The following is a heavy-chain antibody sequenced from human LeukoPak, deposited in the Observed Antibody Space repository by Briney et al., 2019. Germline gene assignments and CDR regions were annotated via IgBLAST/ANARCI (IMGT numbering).Heavy chain of an antibody. J-gene: IGHJ1*01. CDR2: INHSGST. CDR1: GGSFSGYY. D-gene: IGHD2-21*02. Sequence: SETLSLTCAVYGGSFSGYYWSWIRQPPGKGLEWIGEINHSGSTNYNPSLKSRVTISADTSKNQFSLKLSSVTAADTAVYYCARAHCGGDCYSSGKGSPQADKYFQHWGQGTLVTVSS. V-gene: IGHV4-34*01. CDR3: ARAHCGGDCYSSGKGSPQADKYFQH.